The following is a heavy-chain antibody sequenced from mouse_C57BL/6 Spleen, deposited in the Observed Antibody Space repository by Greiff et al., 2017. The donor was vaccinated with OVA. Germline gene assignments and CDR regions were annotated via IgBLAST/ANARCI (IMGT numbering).Heavy chain of an antibody. CDR3: VGGYYGSSPFDY. CDR1: GFNIKNTY. D-gene: IGHD1-1*01. V-gene: IGHV14-3*01. CDR2: IDPANGNT. J-gene: IGHJ2*01. Sequence: EVQLQQSVAELVRPGASVKLSCTASGFNIKNTYMHWVKQRPEQGLEWIGRIDPANGNTKYAPKFPGKATITADTSSNTAYLQLSSLTSEDTALYYCVGGYYGSSPFDYWGQGTTLTVSS.